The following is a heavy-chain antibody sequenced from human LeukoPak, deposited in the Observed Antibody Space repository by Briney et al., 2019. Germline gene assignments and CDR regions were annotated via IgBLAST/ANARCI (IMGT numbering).Heavy chain of an antibody. J-gene: IGHJ4*02. D-gene: IGHD4-23*01. CDR1: GYTFTSYD. CDR2: MNPNSGNT. V-gene: IGHV1-8*01. CDR3: ARDYGGNPWDFLDY. Sequence: ASVKVSCKASGYTFTSYDINWVRQATGQGLEWMGWMNPNSGNTGYAQKFQGRVTMTRNTSISTAYMELSSLRSEDTAVYYCARDYGGNPWDFLDYWGQGTLVTVSS.